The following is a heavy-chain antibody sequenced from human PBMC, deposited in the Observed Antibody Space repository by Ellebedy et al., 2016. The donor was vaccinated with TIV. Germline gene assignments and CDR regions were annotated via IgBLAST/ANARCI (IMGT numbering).Heavy chain of an antibody. J-gene: IGHJ5*02. CDR1: GFTFSSYE. V-gene: IGHV3-48*03. CDR3: ARQNNYYDSSGYYPWFDP. CDR2: ISSSGSTI. D-gene: IGHD3-22*01. Sequence: PGGSLRLSCAASGFTFSSYEMNWVRQAPGKGLEWVSYISSSGSTIYYADSVKGRFTISRDNAKNSLYLQMNSLRAEDTAVYYCARQNNYYDSSGYYPWFDPWGQGTLVTVSS.